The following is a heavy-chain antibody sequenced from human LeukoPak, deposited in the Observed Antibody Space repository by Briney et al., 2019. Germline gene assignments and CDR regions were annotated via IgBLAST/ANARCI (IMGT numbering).Heavy chain of an antibody. D-gene: IGHD3-3*01. J-gene: IGHJ6*02. Sequence: ASVKVSCKASGYTFTSYGISWVRQAPGQGLEWMGWISAYNGNTNYAQKLQGRVTMTTDTSTSTAYMELRSLRSGDTAVYYCAREAYYDFWSGHYWRGKPNYGMDVWGQGTTVTVSS. CDR3: AREAYYDFWSGHYWRGKPNYGMDV. CDR1: GYTFTSYG. V-gene: IGHV1-18*01. CDR2: ISAYNGNT.